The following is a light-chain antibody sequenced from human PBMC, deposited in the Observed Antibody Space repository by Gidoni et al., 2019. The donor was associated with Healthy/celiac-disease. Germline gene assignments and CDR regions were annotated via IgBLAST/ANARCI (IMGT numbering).Light chain of an antibody. CDR3: QSADSSGTYVV. V-gene: IGLV3-25*03. J-gene: IGLJ2*01. Sequence: SYELTQPLSVSVSPGQTARITCSGDALPTQYAYWYQQKPGQAPVLVIYKDSERPSGIPERFSGSSSGTTVTLTISGVQAEDEADYYCQSADSSGTYVVFGGGTKLTVL. CDR1: ALPTQY. CDR2: KDS.